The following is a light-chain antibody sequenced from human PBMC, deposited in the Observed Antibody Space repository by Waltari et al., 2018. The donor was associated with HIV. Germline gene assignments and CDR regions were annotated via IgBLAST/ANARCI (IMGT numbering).Light chain of an antibody. V-gene: IGLV6-57*03. CDR2: DDN. J-gene: IGLJ3*02. CDR1: SGSIGSNY. Sequence: NFMLTQSHSVSESPGKTVTISCTRSSGSIGSNYVQWYQQRPCSAPTTVIFDDNQRPSGVPDRFSGSIDSSSNSASLTIAGLKTEDEADYYCQSYDSRNHWVFGGGTKLTVL. CDR3: QSYDSRNHWV.